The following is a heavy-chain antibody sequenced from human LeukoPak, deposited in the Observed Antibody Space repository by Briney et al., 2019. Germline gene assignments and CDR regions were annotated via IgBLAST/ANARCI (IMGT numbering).Heavy chain of an antibody. Sequence: ASVKVSCKASGGTFSSYAISWVRQAPGQGLEWMGGIIPIFGTANYAQKFQGRVTITTDESTSTAYMELSSLRSEDTAVYYCARDRVGATPGYFDYWGQGTLVTVSS. D-gene: IGHD1-26*01. CDR1: GGTFSSYA. CDR2: IIPIFGTA. V-gene: IGHV1-69*05. CDR3: ARDRVGATPGYFDY. J-gene: IGHJ4*02.